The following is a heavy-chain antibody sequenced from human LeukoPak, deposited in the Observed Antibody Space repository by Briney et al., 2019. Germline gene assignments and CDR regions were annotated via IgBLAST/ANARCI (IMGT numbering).Heavy chain of an antibody. J-gene: IGHJ6*02. V-gene: IGHV3-30*18. CDR1: GFTFSSYG. D-gene: IGHD3-10*01. CDR2: ISYDGSNK. CDR3: AKGTIQLWFGELLCMDV. Sequence: GGSLRLSCAASGFTFSSYGMHWVRQAPGKGLEWVAVISYDGSNKYYADSVKGRFTISRDNSKNTLYLQMNSLRAEDTAVYYCAKGTIQLWFGELLCMDVWGQGTTVTVSS.